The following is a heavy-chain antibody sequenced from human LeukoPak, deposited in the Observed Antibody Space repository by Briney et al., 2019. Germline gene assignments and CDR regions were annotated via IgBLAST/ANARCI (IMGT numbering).Heavy chain of an antibody. CDR1: GFTFSSYG. V-gene: IGHV3-30*03. D-gene: IGHD3-10*01. CDR3: ARDIGTMVRGVIED. J-gene: IGHJ4*02. Sequence: PGGSLRLSCAASGFTFSSYGMHRVRQAPGKGLEWVAVISYDGSNKYYADSVKGRFTISRDNSKNTLYLQMNSLRAEDTAVYYCARDIGTMVRGVIEDWGQGTLVTVSS. CDR2: ISYDGSNK.